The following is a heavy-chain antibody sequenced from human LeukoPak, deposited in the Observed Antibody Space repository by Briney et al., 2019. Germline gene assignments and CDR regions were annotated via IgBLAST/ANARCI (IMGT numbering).Heavy chain of an antibody. D-gene: IGHD5-18*01. CDR1: GFTFSNYG. CDR3: AKDIQLWLGVGAFDI. CDR2: ISYDGSYK. J-gene: IGHJ3*02. V-gene: IGHV3-30*18. Sequence: PGRSLRLSCAASGFTFSNYGMHWVRQAPGKGLEWVAFISYDGSYKYYADSVKGRFTISRDNSKNTLYLQMNSLRAEDTAVYYCAKDIQLWLGVGAFDIWGQGTMVTVSS.